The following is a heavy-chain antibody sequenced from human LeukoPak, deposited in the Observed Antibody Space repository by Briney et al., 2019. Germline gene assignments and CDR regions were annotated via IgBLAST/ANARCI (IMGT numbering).Heavy chain of an antibody. CDR1: GGSFSGYY. J-gene: IGHJ4*02. D-gene: IGHD1-14*01. CDR2: INHSGST. V-gene: IGHV4-34*01. Sequence: SETLSLTCAVYGGSFSGYYWSWIRQPPGKGLEWIGEINHSGSTDYNPSLKSRVTISVDTSKNQFSLKLSSVTAADTAVYYCARVAFSGAVDYWGQGTLVTVSS. CDR3: ARVAFSGAVDY.